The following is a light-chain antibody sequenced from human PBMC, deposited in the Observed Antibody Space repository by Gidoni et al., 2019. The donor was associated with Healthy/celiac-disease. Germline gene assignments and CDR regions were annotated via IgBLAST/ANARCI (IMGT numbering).Light chain of an antibody. CDR3: QQYNNWPPIT. Sequence: EIVLTHSPAPLSVSPGARATLSCRASQSVNSNLAWYQQKPGQAPRLLIYGASTRATGIPARFSGSGSGTEFTLTISSLQSEDFAVHYCQQYNNWPPITFGQGTRLEIK. CDR1: QSVNSN. CDR2: GAS. J-gene: IGKJ5*01. V-gene: IGKV3-15*01.